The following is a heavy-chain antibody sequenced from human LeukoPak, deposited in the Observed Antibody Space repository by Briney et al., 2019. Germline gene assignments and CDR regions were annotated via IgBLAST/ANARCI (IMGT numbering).Heavy chain of an antibody. CDR2: IYYSGST. CDR3: AGAYYYGSGSPSDFDI. J-gene: IGHJ3*02. Sequence: SETLSLTCTVSGGSISSSGYYWGWIRQPPGRGLEWLGSIYYSGSTYYSPSLKSRVSISVDTSKNQFSLKLSSVTAADTAVFYCAGAYYYGSGSPSDFDIWGQGTMVTVFS. CDR1: GGSISSSGYY. V-gene: IGHV4-39*01. D-gene: IGHD3-10*01.